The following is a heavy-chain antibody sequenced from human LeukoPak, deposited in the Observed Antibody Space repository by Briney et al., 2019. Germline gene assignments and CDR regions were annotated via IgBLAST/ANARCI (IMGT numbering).Heavy chain of an antibody. CDR3: ARVLIRSIAVSGAEYFQH. D-gene: IGHD6-19*01. CDR2: ISGYTGNT. J-gene: IGHJ1*01. V-gene: IGHV1-18*01. Sequence: ASVKVSCKASGYTFTSYGISWVRQAPGQGLEWMGWISGYTGNTNYAQKLQGRVTMTTDTSTSTAYMELRSLRSDDTAVYYCARVLIRSIAVSGAEYFQHWGQGTLVTVSS. CDR1: GYTFTSYG.